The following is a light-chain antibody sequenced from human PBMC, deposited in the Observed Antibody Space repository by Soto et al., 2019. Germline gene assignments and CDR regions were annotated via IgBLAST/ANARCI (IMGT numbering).Light chain of an antibody. CDR2: DVS. V-gene: IGLV2-14*01. CDR3: SSYTSSSSYV. Sequence: QSVLTQPASVSESPGQSITISCTGNSSDVGGYNYVSWYQQHPGKAPKLMIYDVSNRPSGVSNRFSGSKSGNTASLTISGLQAEDEADYYCSSYTSSSSYVLGTGTKVTV. CDR1: SSDVGGYNY. J-gene: IGLJ1*01.